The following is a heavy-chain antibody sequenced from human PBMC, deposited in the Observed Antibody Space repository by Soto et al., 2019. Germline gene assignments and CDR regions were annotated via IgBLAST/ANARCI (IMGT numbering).Heavy chain of an antibody. J-gene: IGHJ6*02. Sequence: PGGSLRLSCAASGFTFSSYAMSWVRQAPGKGLEWVSAISGSGGSTYYADSVKGRFTISRDNSKNTLYLQMNSLRAEDTAVYYCARVGHSPYYYYGMDVWGQGTTVTVSS. D-gene: IGHD2-15*01. CDR1: GFTFSSYA. V-gene: IGHV3-23*01. CDR2: ISGSGGST. CDR3: ARVGHSPYYYYGMDV.